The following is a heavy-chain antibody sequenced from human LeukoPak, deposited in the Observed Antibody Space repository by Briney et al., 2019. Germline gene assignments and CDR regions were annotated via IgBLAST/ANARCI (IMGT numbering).Heavy chain of an antibody. D-gene: IGHD6-19*01. CDR3: ARGSGWLIDD. V-gene: IGHV3-30*03. CDR2: ISYDGSNK. J-gene: IGHJ4*02. Sequence: GRSLRLSCAASGFTFSSYGMHWVRQAPGKGLEWVAVISYDGSNKYYADSVKGRFTISRDNSKNTLYLQMNSLRAEDTAVYYCARGSGWLIDDWGQGTLVTVSS. CDR1: GFTFSSYG.